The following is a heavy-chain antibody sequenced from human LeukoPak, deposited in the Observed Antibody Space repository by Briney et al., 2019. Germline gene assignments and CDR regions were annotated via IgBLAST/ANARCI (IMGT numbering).Heavy chain of an antibody. D-gene: IGHD3-10*01. V-gene: IGHV4-38-2*01. J-gene: IGHJ4*02. CDR2: LYHNEHT. Sequence: PSETLSLTCAVSVYSFTSGYYWGCVRQPPGKGLEWIANLYHNEHTTYNPSLENPGPISVDPSKKQYSRQPISFTAARTTIYYCATLGNRGSDQWGQGTLVTVSS. CDR3: ATLGNRGSDQ. CDR1: VYSFTSGYY.